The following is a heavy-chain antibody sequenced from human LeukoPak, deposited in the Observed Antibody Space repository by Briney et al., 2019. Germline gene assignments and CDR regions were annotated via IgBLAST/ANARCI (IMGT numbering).Heavy chain of an antibody. D-gene: IGHD5-18*01. Sequence: GASVKVSCKASGYTFTGYYLHWVRQAPGQGLEWMGWINPNSGGTSHAQKFQDRVTMTRDTSTSTAYVELSRLRSDDTAVYYCTRDPGDTAMAKYYFDYWGQGTLVTVSS. CDR2: INPNSGGT. J-gene: IGHJ4*02. V-gene: IGHV1-2*02. CDR1: GYTFTGYY. CDR3: TRDPGDTAMAKYYFDY.